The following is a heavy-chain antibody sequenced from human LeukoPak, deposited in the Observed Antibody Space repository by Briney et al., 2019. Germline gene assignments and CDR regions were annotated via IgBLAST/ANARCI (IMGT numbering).Heavy chain of an antibody. V-gene: IGHV4-34*01. Sequence: SETLSLTCAVYGGSFSGYYWSWIRQPPGKGLEWIGEINHSGSTNYNPSLKSRVTISVDTSKNQFSLKLSSVTAADTAVYYCARRLRGSYYYYYYMDVWGKGTTVTISS. CDR3: ARRLRGSYYYYYYMDV. CDR1: GGSFSGYY. J-gene: IGHJ6*03. D-gene: IGHD1-26*01. CDR2: INHSGST.